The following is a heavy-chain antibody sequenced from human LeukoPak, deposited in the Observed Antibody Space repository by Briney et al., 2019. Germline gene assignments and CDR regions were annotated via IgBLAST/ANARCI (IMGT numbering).Heavy chain of an antibody. CDR3: ARQTIDDSSGYYDY. CDR2: NSDSGGTT. CDR1: GFTFNNYD. D-gene: IGHD3-22*01. Sequence: PGGSLRLSCAASGFTFNNYDMTWVRQAPGKGLEWVSDNSDSGGTTYYADSVKGRFTISRDNSKNTLYLQMNSLRAEDTAVYYCARQTIDDSSGYYDYWGQGTLVTVSS. V-gene: IGHV3-23*01. J-gene: IGHJ4*02.